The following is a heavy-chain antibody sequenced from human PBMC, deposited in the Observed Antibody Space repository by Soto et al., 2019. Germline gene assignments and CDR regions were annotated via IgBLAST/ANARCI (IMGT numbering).Heavy chain of an antibody. D-gene: IGHD5-18*01. CDR2: ISYDGSNK. CDR3: ARDWTAMAPLGGGMDV. J-gene: IGHJ6*02. CDR1: GFTFSSYA. V-gene: IGHV3-30-3*01. Sequence: QVQLVESGGGVVQPGRSLRLSCAASGFTFSSYAMHWVRQAPGKGLEWVAVISYDGSNKYYADSVKGRFTISRDNSKNTLYLQMNSLRAEDTAGYYCARDWTAMAPLGGGMDVWGQGTTVTVSS.